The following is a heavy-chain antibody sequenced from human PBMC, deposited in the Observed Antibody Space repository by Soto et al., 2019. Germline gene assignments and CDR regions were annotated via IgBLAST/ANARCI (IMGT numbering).Heavy chain of an antibody. CDR2: ISYSGNT. CDR1: SASISSSNY. D-gene: IGHD3-9*01. J-gene: IGHJ4*02. Sequence: SETLSLTCTVSSASISSSNYWGWIRQPPGKGLEWIGHISYSGNTYYSPSLKSQVTISVDTSHNQYSLKLSSVTAADTAVYYCARRERDIKVPATSWGQGTLVTVSS. V-gene: IGHV4-39*01. CDR3: ARRERDIKVPATS.